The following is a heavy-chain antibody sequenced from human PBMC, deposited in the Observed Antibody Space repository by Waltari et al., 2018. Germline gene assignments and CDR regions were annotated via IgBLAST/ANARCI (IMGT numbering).Heavy chain of an antibody. D-gene: IGHD2-2*01. CDR1: GYSFTNYW. CDR3: ARHRQGFCSSSSCNDAFDI. J-gene: IGHJ3*02. CDR2: IYPGDSDT. Sequence: EVQLVQSGAEVKKSGESLKISCKGSGYSFTNYWIDWVRQMPGKGLEWMGIIYPGDSDTRYSPSFQGQVTISADKSISTAYLQGSSLKASDTAMYFCARHRQGFCSSSSCNDAFDIWGQGTLVTVSS. V-gene: IGHV5-51*01.